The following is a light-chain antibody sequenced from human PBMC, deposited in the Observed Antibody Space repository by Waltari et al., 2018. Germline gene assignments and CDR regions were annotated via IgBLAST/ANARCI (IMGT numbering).Light chain of an antibody. J-gene: IGLJ2*01. V-gene: IGLV2-11*01. Sequence: QSALTQPRSVSGSPGQSVTISCTGTSSDVGDYNYVSWYQQHPDKAPKLMIYDVTKLPSGVPDRFSGSKSGNTASLTISGLQAEDEADYYCCSYAGRYTFDVVFGGGTKLTVL. CDR3: CSYAGRYTFDVV. CDR1: SSDVGDYNY. CDR2: DVT.